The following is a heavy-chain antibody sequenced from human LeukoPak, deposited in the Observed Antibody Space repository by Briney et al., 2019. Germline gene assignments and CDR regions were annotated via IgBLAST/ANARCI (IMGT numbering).Heavy chain of an antibody. J-gene: IGHJ6*02. D-gene: IGHD3-16*02. CDR3: ARDRQPSRYIGMDV. V-gene: IGHV3-11*01. CDR1: GFTFSDHY. CDR2: ISGSGSAI. Sequence: EGSLRLSCAASGFTFSDHYMSWIRQAPGKGPEWVAYISGSGSAIYNADSVKGRFTISRGNAKNSLYLQMNSLGAEDTAVYYCARDRQPSRYIGMDVWGQGTTVIVSS.